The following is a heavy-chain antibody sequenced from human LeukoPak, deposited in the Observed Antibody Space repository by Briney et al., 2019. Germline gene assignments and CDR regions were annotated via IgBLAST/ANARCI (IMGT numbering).Heavy chain of an antibody. J-gene: IGHJ4*02. D-gene: IGHD3-10*01. CDR1: GFTFNSYD. V-gene: IGHV3-21*01. Sequence: KPGGSLRLSCAASGFTFNSYDMDWVRQTPGKGLEWVSSIRATSTYTYYADSVKGRFSISRDNAKNPLSLQMNNLRAEDTAVYYCARDVGCCDGASYYPPGHWGQGTLVTVSS. CDR2: IRATSTYT. CDR3: ARDVGCCDGASYYPPGH.